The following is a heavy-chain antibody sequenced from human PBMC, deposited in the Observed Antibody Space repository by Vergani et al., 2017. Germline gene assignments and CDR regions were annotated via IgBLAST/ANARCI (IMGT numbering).Heavy chain of an antibody. J-gene: IGHJ5*02. V-gene: IGHV3-13*01. D-gene: IGHD6-6*01. CDR3: ARSSGKSIAARNWFDP. CDR2: IGTAGDT. Sequence: VQLVESGGGVVQPGGSLRLSCAASGFTFSSYDMHWVRQATGKGLEWVSAIGTAGDTYYPGSVKGRFTISRENAKNSLYLQMNSLRAGDTAVYYCARSSGKSIAARNWFDPWGQGTLVTVSS. CDR1: GFTFSSYD.